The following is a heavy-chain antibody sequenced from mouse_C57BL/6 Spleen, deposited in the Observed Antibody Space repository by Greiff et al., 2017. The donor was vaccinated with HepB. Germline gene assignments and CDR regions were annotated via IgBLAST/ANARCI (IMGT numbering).Heavy chain of an antibody. V-gene: IGHV1-81*01. CDR1: GYTFTSYG. Sequence: QVQLQQSGAELARPGASVKLSCKASGYTFTSYGISWVKQRTGQGLEWIGEIYPRSGNTYYNEKFKGKATLTADKSSSTAYMELRSLTSEDSAVYFCARNYDYDEVWFAYWGQGTLVTVSA. D-gene: IGHD2-4*01. CDR3: ARNYDYDEVWFAY. J-gene: IGHJ3*01. CDR2: IYPRSGNT.